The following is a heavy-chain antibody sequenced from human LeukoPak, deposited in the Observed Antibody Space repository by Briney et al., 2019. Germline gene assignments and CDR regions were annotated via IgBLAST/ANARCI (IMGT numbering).Heavy chain of an antibody. CDR1: GFTFSSYG. Sequence: GGSLRLSCAASGFTFSSYGMHWVRQAPGKGLEWVAVISYDGSNKYYADSVKGRFTISRDNSKNTLYLQMNSLRAEDTAVYYCARDRLGFSVQWLAYYWGQGTLVTVSS. V-gene: IGHV3-30*19. CDR3: ARDRLGFSVQWLAYY. J-gene: IGHJ4*02. CDR2: ISYDGSNK. D-gene: IGHD6-19*01.